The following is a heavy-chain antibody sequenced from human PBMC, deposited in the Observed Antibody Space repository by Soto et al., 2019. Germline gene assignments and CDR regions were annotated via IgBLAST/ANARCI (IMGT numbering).Heavy chain of an antibody. CDR3: VRADVFDI. Sequence: QVQLQESGPGLVKPSETLSLRCTVSDGSISGYYWSWVRQPAGKGLEWIGRINSTGNANYNPSLKSRVTMSVDTSQNRFSLELTSVTAADTAMYYCVRADVFDIWGRGTKVTVSS. CDR2: INSTGNA. CDR1: DGSISGYY. V-gene: IGHV4-4*07. J-gene: IGHJ3*02.